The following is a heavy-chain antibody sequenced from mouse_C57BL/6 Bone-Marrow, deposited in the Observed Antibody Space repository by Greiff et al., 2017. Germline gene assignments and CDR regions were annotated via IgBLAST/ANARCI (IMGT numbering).Heavy chain of an antibody. CDR1: GYTFTSYW. V-gene: IGHV1-55*01. J-gene: IGHJ2*01. CDR3: ARSKYYGSSPYYFDY. CDR2: IYPGSGST. Sequence: VQLQQPGAELVKPGASVKMSCKASGYTFTSYWITWVKQRPGQGLEWIGDIYPGSGSTNYNEKFKSKATLTVDTSSSTAYMQLSSLTSEDSAVYYCARSKYYGSSPYYFDYWGQGTTLTVSS. D-gene: IGHD1-1*01.